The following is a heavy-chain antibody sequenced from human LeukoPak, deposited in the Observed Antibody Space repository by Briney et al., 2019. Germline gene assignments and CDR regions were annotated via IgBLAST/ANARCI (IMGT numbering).Heavy chain of an antibody. D-gene: IGHD3-22*01. CDR3: AREANYYDSSGYPYDAFDI. Sequence: ASVKVSCKASGGTFSSYAISWVRQAPGQGLECMGWMNPNSGKTGYAQKFQGRVTITRNTSISTAYMELSSLRSEDTAVYYCAREANYYDSSGYPYDAFDIWGQGTMVTVSS. CDR2: MNPNSGKT. V-gene: IGHV1-8*03. J-gene: IGHJ3*02. CDR1: GGTFSSYA.